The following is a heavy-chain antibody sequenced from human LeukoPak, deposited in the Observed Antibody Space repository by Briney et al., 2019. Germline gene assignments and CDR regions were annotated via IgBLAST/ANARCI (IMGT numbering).Heavy chain of an antibody. V-gene: IGHV4-39*01. J-gene: IGHJ4*02. CDR1: GGSLSSSSYY. CDR3: TRGNYDVLIGYSTLGEY. CDR2: IYYSGST. D-gene: IGHD3-9*01. Sequence: SETLSLTCTVSGGSLSSSSYYWGWVRQPPGKGLEWIGNIYYSGSTYYNPSLKSRLTISLDTSQRQFSLRLRSVTAADTALYYCTRGNYDVLIGYSTLGEYWGQGTLVTVSS.